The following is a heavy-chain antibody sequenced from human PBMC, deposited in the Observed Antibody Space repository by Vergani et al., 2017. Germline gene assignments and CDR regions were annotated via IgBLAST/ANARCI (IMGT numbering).Heavy chain of an antibody. J-gene: IGHJ3*02. Sequence: QVQLVQSGAEVKKPGASVKVSCKVSGYTLTELSMHWVRQAPGKGLEWMGGFDPEDGETIYAQKFQGRVTMTEVTSTDTAYMELSSLRSEDTAVYYCAIIAAARAFDIWGQGTMVTVSS. CDR3: AIIAAARAFDI. D-gene: IGHD6-13*01. V-gene: IGHV1-24*01. CDR1: GYTLTELS. CDR2: FDPEDGET.